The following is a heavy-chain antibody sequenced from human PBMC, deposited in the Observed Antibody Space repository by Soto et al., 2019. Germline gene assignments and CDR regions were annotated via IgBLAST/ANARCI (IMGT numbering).Heavy chain of an antibody. CDR3: ARDRDDYGSGNYYNRIDF. D-gene: IGHD3-10*01. Sequence: QVQLEQSGAEVKKPGSSVKVSCKASGGIFSTYAISWLRQAPGQGLAWMGGIIPLFGTPNYAQRFQGRVTSTAEESTSTAYMELSRLRSEDTAVYYCARDRDDYGSGNYYNRIDFWGQGTLVTVSS. CDR1: GGIFSTYA. V-gene: IGHV1-69*01. CDR2: IIPLFGTP. J-gene: IGHJ4*02.